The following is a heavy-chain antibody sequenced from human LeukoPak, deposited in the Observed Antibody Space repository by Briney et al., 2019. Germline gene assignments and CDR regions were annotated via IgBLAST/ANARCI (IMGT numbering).Heavy chain of an antibody. CDR3: ARDGYWCRDY. V-gene: IGHV3-30*04. CDR2: ISFDGINQ. CDR1: GFIFSAYA. J-gene: IGHJ4*02. D-gene: IGHD2-8*02. Sequence: GGSLRLSCEASGFIFSAYAMHWVRQAPGKGLEWVADISFDGINQYYADSVKGRFTISRDSFQSTLYLQMDSLRVEDTAMYYCARDGYWCRDYWGQGTLVTVSS.